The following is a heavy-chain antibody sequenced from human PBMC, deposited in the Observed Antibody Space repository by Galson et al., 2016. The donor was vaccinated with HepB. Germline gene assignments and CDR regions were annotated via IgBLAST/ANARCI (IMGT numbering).Heavy chain of an antibody. J-gene: IGHJ6*02. CDR1: GFTFNSYD. V-gene: IGHV3-30*18. D-gene: IGHD6-13*01. CDR3: AKSVSAAAIFGMDV. CDR2: ISSDGSNK. Sequence: SLRLSCAASGFTFNSYDIHWVRQAPGKGLEWVAVISSDGSNKYYVDSVKGRFTISRDNSKDTLYLQMNSLRPEDTAVHYCAKSVSAAAIFGMDVWGQGTTVTVSS.